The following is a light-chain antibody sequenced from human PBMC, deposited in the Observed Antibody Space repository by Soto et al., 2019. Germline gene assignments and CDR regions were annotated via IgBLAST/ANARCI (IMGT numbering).Light chain of an antibody. CDR3: QQSYTTPWT. J-gene: IGKJ1*01. CDR1: HTISNY. Sequence: DIQMTQSPSSLSASVGDRVTITCRASHTISNYFNWYQQKPGKAPKPLIYAASSLQSGVPSRFSGSGSGTDVTLTISNLQPEDFGIYYCQQSYTTPWTFGQGTKVELK. CDR2: AAS. V-gene: IGKV1-39*01.